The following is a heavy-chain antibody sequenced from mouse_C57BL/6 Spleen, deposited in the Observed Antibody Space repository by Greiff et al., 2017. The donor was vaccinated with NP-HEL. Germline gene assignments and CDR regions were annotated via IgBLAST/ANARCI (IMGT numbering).Heavy chain of an antibody. V-gene: IGHV5-12*01. Sequence: DVQLVESGGGLVQPGGSLKLSCAASGFTFSDYYMYWVRQTPEKRLEWVAYISNGGGSTYYPATVKGRFTISRDNAKNTLYLQMSRLKSEDTALYYCARQYDGSSHYYAMDYWGQGTSVTVSS. CDR2: ISNGGGST. J-gene: IGHJ4*01. CDR1: GFTFSDYY. CDR3: ARQYDGSSHYYAMDY. D-gene: IGHD1-1*01.